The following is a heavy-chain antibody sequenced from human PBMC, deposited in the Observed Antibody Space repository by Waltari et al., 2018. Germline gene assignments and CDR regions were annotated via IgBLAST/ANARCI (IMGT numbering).Heavy chain of an antibody. CDR3: ARDYYDFWSGYYHYFDY. V-gene: IGHV1-18*01. D-gene: IGHD3-3*01. J-gene: IGHJ4*02. CDR1: GYTFTSYG. Sequence: QVQLVQSGAEVKKPGASVKVSCKASGYTFTSYGIIWVRQAPGQGLEWMGWISAYNGNTNDAQKLQGRVTMTTDTSTSTAYMELRSLRSDDTAVYYCARDYYDFWSGYYHYFDYWGQGTLVTVSS. CDR2: ISAYNGNT.